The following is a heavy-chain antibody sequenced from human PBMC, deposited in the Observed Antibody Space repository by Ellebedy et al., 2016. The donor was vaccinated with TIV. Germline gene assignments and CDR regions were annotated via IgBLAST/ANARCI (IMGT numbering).Heavy chain of an antibody. D-gene: IGHD1-1*01. J-gene: IGHJ6*02. Sequence: GESLKISXAASGFTLNSNYINWVRQARGKGLDWGTAIFSGGSTFYADSVKGRFTISRDNSKNTLYLQMNSLRAEDTAVYYCGRGSTGNYYAMDVWGQGTTVTVSS. CDR1: GFTLNSNY. V-gene: IGHV3-53*01. CDR2: IFSGGST. CDR3: GRGSTGNYYAMDV.